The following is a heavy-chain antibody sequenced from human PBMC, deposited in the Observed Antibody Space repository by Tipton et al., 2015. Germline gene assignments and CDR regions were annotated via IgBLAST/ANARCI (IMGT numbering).Heavy chain of an antibody. CDR3: ARDSTDSSGYYFGY. CDR1: GASINSYY. Sequence: TLSLTCTVSGASINSYYWSWIRQPPGKGLEWIGYIYSSGSANYNPSLKSRVTISVDTSKNQFSLKLSSVTAADTAVYYCARDSTDSSGYYFGYWGQGTLVTVSS. J-gene: IGHJ4*02. CDR2: IYSSGSA. V-gene: IGHV4-59*12. D-gene: IGHD3-22*01.